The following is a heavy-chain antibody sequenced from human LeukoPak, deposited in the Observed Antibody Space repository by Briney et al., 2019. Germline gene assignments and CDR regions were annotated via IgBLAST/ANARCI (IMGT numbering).Heavy chain of an antibody. J-gene: IGHJ4*02. Sequence: PGGSLRLSCAASGFTFSSYWMSWVRQAPGKGLEWVANINQDGSDKNYVDSVKGRFTISRDNAKNSLYLQMNSLRAEDTAVYYCVKFTRSSGDCLWGQGILVTVSS. CDR2: INQDGSDK. CDR3: VKFTRSSGDCL. D-gene: IGHD2-21*01. V-gene: IGHV3-7*01. CDR1: GFTFSSYW.